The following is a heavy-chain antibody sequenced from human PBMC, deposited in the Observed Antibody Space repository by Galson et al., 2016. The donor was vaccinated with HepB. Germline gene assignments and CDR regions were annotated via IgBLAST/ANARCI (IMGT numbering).Heavy chain of an antibody. Sequence: SLRLSCAASGFTFRNSGMHWVRQAPGKGLEWVALISYDGSKTYYADSVKGRFTISRDNSKNTLYLQMSSLRAEDTAMYYCAEDMTGYGGAYYFDYWGQGTLVTVSS. CDR3: AEDMTGYGGAYYFDY. CDR2: ISYDGSKT. V-gene: IGHV3-30*18. J-gene: IGHJ4*02. CDR1: GFTFRNSG. D-gene: IGHD5-12*01.